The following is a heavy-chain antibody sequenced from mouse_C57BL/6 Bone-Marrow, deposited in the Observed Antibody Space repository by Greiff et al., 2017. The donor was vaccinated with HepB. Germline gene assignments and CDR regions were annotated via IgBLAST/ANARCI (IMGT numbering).Heavy chain of an antibody. CDR3: ARWRLYDGYYGYAMDY. D-gene: IGHD2-3*01. CDR2: IDPNSGGT. J-gene: IGHJ4*01. V-gene: IGHV1-72*01. CDR1: GYTFTSYW. Sequence: VQLQQPGAELVKPGASVKLSCKASGYTFTSYWMHWVKQRPGRGLEWIGRIDPNSGGTKYNEKFKSKATLTVDKPSSTAYMQLSSLTSEDSAVYDCARWRLYDGYYGYAMDYWGQGTSVTVSS.